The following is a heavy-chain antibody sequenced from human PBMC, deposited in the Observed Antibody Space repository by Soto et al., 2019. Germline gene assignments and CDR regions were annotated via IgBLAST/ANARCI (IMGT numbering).Heavy chain of an antibody. Sequence: SETMSLTCNVSGGSVRRVSYYWSWIRQSPGKGLEWIGYVYYSGSTNYKPSLKSRVTISVDTSKNQFSLKLRSVTAADTAVYYCAASISIFGVVPFWGQGTLVTVS. CDR2: VYYSGST. J-gene: IGHJ4*02. CDR3: AASISIFGVVPF. CDR1: GGSVRRVSYY. V-gene: IGHV4-61*01. D-gene: IGHD3-3*01.